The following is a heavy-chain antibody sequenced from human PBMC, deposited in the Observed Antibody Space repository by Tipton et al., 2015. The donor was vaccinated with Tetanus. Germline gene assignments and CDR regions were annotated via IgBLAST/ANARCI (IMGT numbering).Heavy chain of an antibody. D-gene: IGHD3-16*01. J-gene: IGHJ4*02. CDR2: ISPSGDAT. CDR3: AREVGEGFDF. Sequence: GSLRLSCAASGFSFSNYAMSWVRQAPGKGLEWVSAISPSGDATFHADSVKGRLIISRDNAKNSLYLQMDSLRVEDTAVYYCAREVGEGFDFWGQGTLVTVSS. V-gene: IGHV3-23*01. CDR1: GFSFSNYA.